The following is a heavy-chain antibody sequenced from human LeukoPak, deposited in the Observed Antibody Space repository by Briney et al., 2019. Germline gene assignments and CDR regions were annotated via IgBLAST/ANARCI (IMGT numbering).Heavy chain of an antibody. CDR2: INHSGST. V-gene: IGHV4-34*01. CDR1: GGSFSGYY. Sequence: SETLSLTCAVYGGSFSGYYWSWIRQPPGKGLEWIGEINHSGSTNYNPSLKSRVTISVDTSKNQFSLKLSSVTAADTAVYYCASSKNDFWSGYYSKGRDYYYYMDVWGKGTTVTVSS. J-gene: IGHJ6*03. D-gene: IGHD3-3*01. CDR3: ASSKNDFWSGYYSKGRDYYYYMDV.